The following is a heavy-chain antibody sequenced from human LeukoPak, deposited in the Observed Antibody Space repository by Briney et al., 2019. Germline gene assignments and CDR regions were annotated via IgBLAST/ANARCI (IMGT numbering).Heavy chain of an antibody. CDR3: ARDGIAVAGFDY. CDR1: GASFSSSTYY. D-gene: IGHD6-19*01. CDR2: IYYSGST. Sequence: SETLSLTCTVSGASFSSSTYYWGWIRQPPGKGLEWIGSIYYSGSTYYNPSLKSRVTMSVDTSKNQFSLKLSSVTAADTAVYYCARDGIAVAGFDYWGQGTLVTGSS. V-gene: IGHV4-39*02. J-gene: IGHJ4*02.